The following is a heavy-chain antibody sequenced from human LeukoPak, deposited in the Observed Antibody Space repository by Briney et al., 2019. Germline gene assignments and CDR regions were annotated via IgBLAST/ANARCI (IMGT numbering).Heavy chain of an antibody. CDR1: GFTFSSYA. V-gene: IGHV3-64*01. Sequence: PGGSLRLSCAASGFTFSSYATHWVRQAPGKGLEYVSAISSNGGSTYYANSVKGRFTISRDNAKNSLYLQMNSLRAEDTAVYYCARRAGAYSHPYDYWGQGTLVTVSS. D-gene: IGHD4/OR15-4a*01. CDR3: ARRAGAYSHPYDY. CDR2: ISSNGGST. J-gene: IGHJ4*02.